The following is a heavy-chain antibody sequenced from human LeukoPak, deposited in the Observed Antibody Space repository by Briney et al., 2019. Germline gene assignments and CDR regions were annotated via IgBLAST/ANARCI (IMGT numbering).Heavy chain of an antibody. J-gene: IGHJ4*02. V-gene: IGHV1-18*01. Sequence: ASVKVSCETSGYTFKNNGISWVRQAPGQGLEWMGWISPYNGDTNYAQSLQDRLTLTTETSTNTAYMDLRSLTPDDTAVYYCVRDGQLGELFDYWGQGTLVAVSS. D-gene: IGHD1-26*01. CDR3: VRDGQLGELFDY. CDR1: GYTFKNNG. CDR2: ISPYNGDT.